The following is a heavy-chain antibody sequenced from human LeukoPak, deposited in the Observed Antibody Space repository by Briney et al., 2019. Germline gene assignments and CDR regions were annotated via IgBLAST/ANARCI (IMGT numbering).Heavy chain of an antibody. D-gene: IGHD5-18*01. CDR3: ARGRGGYSYGFPPFFDY. Sequence: SETLSLTCAAYGGSFSGYYWSWIRQPPGKGLEWIGEINHSGSTNYNPSLKSRVTISVDTSKNQFSLKLSSVTAADTAVYYCARGRGGYSYGFPPFFDYWGLGTLVTVSS. V-gene: IGHV4-34*01. CDR1: GGSFSGYY. J-gene: IGHJ4*02. CDR2: INHSGST.